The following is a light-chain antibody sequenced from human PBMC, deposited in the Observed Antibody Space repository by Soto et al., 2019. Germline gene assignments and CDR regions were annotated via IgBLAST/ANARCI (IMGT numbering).Light chain of an antibody. CDR3: RSYSTSSIYV. V-gene: IGLV2-14*01. J-gene: IGLJ1*01. Sequence: QSALTQPASVSGSPGQSITISCTGTSSDVGAYNYVSWYQQHPGKAPKLMIYDVSNRPSGVSSRFSGSKSGNTASLTFSGLQAEDEADYYCRSYSTSSIYVFGTGTKATVL. CDR1: SSDVGAYNY. CDR2: DVS.